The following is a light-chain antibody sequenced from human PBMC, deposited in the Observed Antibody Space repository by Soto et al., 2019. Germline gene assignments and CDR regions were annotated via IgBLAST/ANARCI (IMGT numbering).Light chain of an antibody. CDR2: EVS. CDR1: SSDVGGYNY. V-gene: IGLV2-8*01. J-gene: IGLJ2*01. Sequence: QSALTQPPSASGSPGQSVTISCSGTSSDVGGYNYVSWYQQHPGEVPKLMIYEVSKRPSGVPDRFSGSKSGNTASLTVSGLQAEDEADYYCSSYAGSNSYVVFGGGTKLTVL. CDR3: SSYAGSNSYVV.